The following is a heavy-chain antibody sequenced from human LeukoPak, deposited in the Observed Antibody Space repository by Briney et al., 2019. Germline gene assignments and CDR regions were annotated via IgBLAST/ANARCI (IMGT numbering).Heavy chain of an antibody. D-gene: IGHD5-24*01. J-gene: IGHJ6*02. CDR2: INPSGGST. V-gene: IGHV1-46*01. Sequence: GASVKVSCKASGYTFTSYYMHWVRQAPGQGLEWMGIINPSGGSTSYAQKFQGRVTMTRDTSTSTVYVELSSLRSEDTAVYYCARGMRPGTERWLQLRFYYYGMDVWGQGTTVTISS. CDR3: ARGMRPGTERWLQLRFYYYGMDV. CDR1: GYTFTSYY.